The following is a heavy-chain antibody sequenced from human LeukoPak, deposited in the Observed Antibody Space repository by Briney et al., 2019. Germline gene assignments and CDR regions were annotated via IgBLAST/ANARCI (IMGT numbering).Heavy chain of an antibody. CDR3: ARGYGDYGYYGMDV. J-gene: IGHJ6*02. CDR2: IIPIFGTA. CDR1: GGTFSSYA. D-gene: IGHD4-17*01. V-gene: IGHV1-69*01. Sequence: ASVKVSCKASGGTFSSYAISWVRQAPGQGLEWMGGIIPIFGTANYAQKFQGRVTITADESTSTAYMELSSLRSEDTAVYYCARGYGDYGYYGMDVWGQGTTVTVSS.